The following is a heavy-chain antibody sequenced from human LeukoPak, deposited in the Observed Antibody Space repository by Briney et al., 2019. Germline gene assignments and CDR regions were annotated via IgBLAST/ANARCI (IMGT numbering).Heavy chain of an antibody. CDR3: ARSPMGIVATADC. D-gene: IGHD5-12*01. CDR1: GFTFSSYA. Sequence: GGSLRLSCAASGFTFSSYAMSWVRQAPGKGLEWVSAISGSGGSTYYADSVKGRFTISRDNSKNTLYLQMNSLRAEDTAVYYCARSPMGIVATADCWGQGTLVTVSS. J-gene: IGHJ4*02. CDR2: ISGSGGST. V-gene: IGHV3-23*01.